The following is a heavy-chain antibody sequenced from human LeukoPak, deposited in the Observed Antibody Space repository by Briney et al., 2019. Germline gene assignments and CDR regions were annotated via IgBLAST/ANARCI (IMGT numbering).Heavy chain of an antibody. CDR3: ARERGYSGYDDYYYYYMDV. J-gene: IGHJ6*03. CDR1: GGSISSYY. V-gene: IGHV4-59*12. Sequence: PSETLSLTCTVSGGSISSYYWSWIRQPPGKGLEWIGYIYYSGSTNYNPSLKSRVTMSVDTSKNQFSLKLSSVTAADTAVYYCARERGYSGYDDYYYYYMDVWGKGTTVTISS. D-gene: IGHD5-12*01. CDR2: IYYSGST.